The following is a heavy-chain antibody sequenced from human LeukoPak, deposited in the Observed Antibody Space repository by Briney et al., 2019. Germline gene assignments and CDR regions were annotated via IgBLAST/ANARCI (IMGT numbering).Heavy chain of an antibody. CDR2: ISSNGGST. V-gene: IGHV3-64*01. Sequence: GGSLRLSCAASGFTFSSYAMHWVRQAPGEGLEYVSAISSNGGSTYYANSVKGRFTISRDNSKNTLYLQMGSLRAEDMAVYYCARDRSMVTTLGVYYFDYWGQGTLVTVSS. D-gene: IGHD2-8*02. CDR3: ARDRSMVTTLGVYYFDY. CDR1: GFTFSSYA. J-gene: IGHJ4*02.